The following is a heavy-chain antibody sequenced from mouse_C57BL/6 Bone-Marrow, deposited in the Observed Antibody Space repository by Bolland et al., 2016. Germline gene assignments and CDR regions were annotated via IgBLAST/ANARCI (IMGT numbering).Heavy chain of an antibody. D-gene: IGHD2-1*01. V-gene: IGHV1-78*01. CDR2: DGST. Sequence: DGSTKYNEKFKGKATLTADKSSSTAYMQLNSLTSEDSAVYFCARCYYGNYAWFAYWGQGTLV. J-gene: IGHJ3*01. CDR3: ARCYYGNYAWFAY.